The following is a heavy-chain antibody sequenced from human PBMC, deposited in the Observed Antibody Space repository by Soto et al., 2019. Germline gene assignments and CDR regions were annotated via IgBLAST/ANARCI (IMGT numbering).Heavy chain of an antibody. D-gene: IGHD2-15*01. CDR3: ARGRPDMPYRVVAATYYFDY. J-gene: IGHJ4*02. CDR1: GGTFSSYA. Sequence: QVQLVQSGAEVKKPGSSVKVSCKASGGTFSSYAISWVRQAPGQGLEWMGGIIPIFGTANYEQKFQGRVTITADESTSTAYMELSSLRSEDTAVYYCARGRPDMPYRVVAATYYFDYWGQGTLVTVSS. V-gene: IGHV1-69*12. CDR2: IIPIFGTA.